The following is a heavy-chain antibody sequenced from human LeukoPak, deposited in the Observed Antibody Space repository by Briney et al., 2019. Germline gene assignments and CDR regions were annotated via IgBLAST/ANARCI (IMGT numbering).Heavy chain of an antibody. CDR2: IIPIFGTA. V-gene: IGHV1-69*13. CDR1: GDTFSKYT. CDR3: AREVVPAAMPDTAMANLDYYGMDV. Sequence: GASVKVSCKASGDTFSKYTINWVRQAPGQGLEWMGGIIPIFGTANYAQKFQGRVTITADESTSTAYMELSSLRSEDTAVYYCAREVVPAAMPDTAMANLDYYGMDVWGQGTTVTVSS. D-gene: IGHD2-2*01. J-gene: IGHJ6*02.